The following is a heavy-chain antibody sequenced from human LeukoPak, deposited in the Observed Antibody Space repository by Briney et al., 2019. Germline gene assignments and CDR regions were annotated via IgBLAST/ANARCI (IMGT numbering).Heavy chain of an antibody. Sequence: SETLSLTCTVSGGSISSYYWSWIRQPPGKGLEWIGYIYYSGSTNYNPSLKSRVTISVDTSKNQFSLKLSSVTAADTAVYYCARGFVFDGYNLDYWGQGTLVTVSS. CDR2: IYYSGST. D-gene: IGHD5-24*01. J-gene: IGHJ4*02. V-gene: IGHV4-59*01. CDR3: ARGFVFDGYNLDY. CDR1: GGSISSYY.